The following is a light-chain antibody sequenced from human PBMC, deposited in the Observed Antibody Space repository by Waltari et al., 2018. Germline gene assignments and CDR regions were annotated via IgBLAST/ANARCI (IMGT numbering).Light chain of an antibody. Sequence: QSALTQPASVSGSPGQSITISCTGTSSDVGGYKFVSWYQQHPGKAPKFLIFDVDRRPSGISNRFSGSNSGNTSSLTISGLQPEDEADYYCVSYTTTGTRVFGGGTKLTVL. V-gene: IGLV2-14*03. CDR1: SSDVGGYKF. CDR3: VSYTTTGTRV. CDR2: DVD. J-gene: IGLJ3*02.